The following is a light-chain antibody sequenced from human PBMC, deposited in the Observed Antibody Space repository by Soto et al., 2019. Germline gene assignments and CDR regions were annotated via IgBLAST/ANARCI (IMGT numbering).Light chain of an antibody. CDR2: GAS. Sequence: EIVMTQSPATLSVSPGERATLSCRASQSVGSNLAWYQQKPGQAPRLLIYGASTRATGIPARFSGSGSGTEFTLTISSLQSEDFAIYFCQQSNNWPPDRTFGQGTNLEIK. J-gene: IGKJ1*01. V-gene: IGKV3-15*01. CDR1: QSVGSN. CDR3: QQSNNWPPDRT.